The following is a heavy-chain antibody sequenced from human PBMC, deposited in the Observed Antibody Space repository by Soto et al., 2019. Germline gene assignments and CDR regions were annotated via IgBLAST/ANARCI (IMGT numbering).Heavy chain of an antibody. Sequence: SATLSLTCIVTGASVSSYSWSWIRQSPGQGLEWIGYIHYSGGTNYTPSLRSRVTISVDTSKNQLSLNLTSLTAADTAVYYCSRGGTSGSGVVNWVDPWGQGTLVTV. CDR2: IHYSGGT. CDR3: SRGGTSGSGVVNWVDP. J-gene: IGHJ5*02. V-gene: IGHV4-59*02. D-gene: IGHD3-10*01. CDR1: GASVSSYS.